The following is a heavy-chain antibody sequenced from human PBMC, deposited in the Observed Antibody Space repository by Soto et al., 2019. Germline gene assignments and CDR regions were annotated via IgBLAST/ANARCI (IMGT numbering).Heavy chain of an antibody. J-gene: IGHJ4*02. CDR2: INAGNGNT. CDR3: ATPIVAFY. Sequence: ASVKVSCKASGYTFTSYAIHWVRQAPGQRLEWMGWINAGNGNTKYSQKFQGRVIITRDASAGTAYMELRSLRSEDTAVYYCATPIVAFYWGQGTLVTVSS. D-gene: IGHD5-12*01. V-gene: IGHV1-3*01. CDR1: GYTFTSYA.